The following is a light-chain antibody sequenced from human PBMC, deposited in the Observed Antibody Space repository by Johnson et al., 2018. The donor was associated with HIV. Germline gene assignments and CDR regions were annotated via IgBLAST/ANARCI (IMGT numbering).Light chain of an antibody. V-gene: IGLV1-51*01. Sequence: QSVLTQPPSVSAAPGQKVTISCSGSSSNIWNNYVSWYQQLPHTAPKLLISDNDKRPSGIPDRFSGSKSGASATLDIPGLQTGDEAEYYCGTWDNSLKVYFFGTGTKVTVL. CDR1: SSNIWNNY. CDR3: GTWDNSLKVYF. CDR2: DND. J-gene: IGLJ1*01.